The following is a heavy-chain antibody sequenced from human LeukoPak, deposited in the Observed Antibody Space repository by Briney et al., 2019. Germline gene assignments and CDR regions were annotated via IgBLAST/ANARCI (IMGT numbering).Heavy chain of an antibody. CDR2: IYHSGST. D-gene: IGHD6-13*01. CDR1: GGSISSSNW. V-gene: IGHV4-4*02. Sequence: PSGTLSLTCAVSGGSISSSNWWSWVRQPPVKGLEWIGEIYHSGSTNYNPSLKSRVTISVDESKNQFSLKLSSVTAADTAVYYCARVRGDVAFPEQQLVQTEGWFDPWGQGTLVTVSS. J-gene: IGHJ5*02. CDR3: ARVRGDVAFPEQQLVQTEGWFDP.